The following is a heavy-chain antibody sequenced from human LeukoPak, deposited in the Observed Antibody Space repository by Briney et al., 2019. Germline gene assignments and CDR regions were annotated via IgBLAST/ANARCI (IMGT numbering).Heavy chain of an antibody. CDR1: GFTFSDYY. CDR2: ISSSGSTI. CDR3: ARQYAVWWVDY. Sequence: GGSLRLPCAASGFTFSDYYMSWIRQAPGKGLEWVSYISSSGSTIYYADSVKGRFTISRDNAKNSLYLQMNSLRAEDTAVYYCARQYAVWWVDYWGQGTLVTVSS. V-gene: IGHV3-11*01. D-gene: IGHD2-21*01. J-gene: IGHJ4*02.